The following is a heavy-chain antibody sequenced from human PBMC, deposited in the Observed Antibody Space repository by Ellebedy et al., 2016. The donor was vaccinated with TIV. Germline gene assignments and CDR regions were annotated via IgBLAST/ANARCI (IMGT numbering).Heavy chain of an antibody. V-gene: IGHV2-5*01. CDR3: ANTYYRDSSSYVYWFDP. J-gene: IGHJ5*02. D-gene: IGHD2-2*01. Sequence: SGPTLVQPTETLTLTCSFSGFSMNTAGVGVGWIRQPPGRAPEWLAVIHWNDQKRRNAALRDRLAVTRDSLKNQVFLTMTNMDPEDTATYYCANTYYRDSSSYVYWFDPWGPGTLVTVSS. CDR2: IHWNDQK. CDR1: GFSMNTAGVG.